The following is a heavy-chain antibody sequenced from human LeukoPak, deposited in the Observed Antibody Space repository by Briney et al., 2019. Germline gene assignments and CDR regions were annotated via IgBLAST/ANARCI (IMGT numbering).Heavy chain of an antibody. CDR3: ARLGYCSSTSCYAIYY. J-gene: IGHJ4*02. V-gene: IGHV3-7*01. Sequence: PGGSLRLSCAASGFTFSSYWMSWVRQAPGKGLEWVANIKQDGREKYYVDSVKGRFTISGDNAKNSLYLQMNSLRAEDTAVYYCARLGYCSSTSCYAIYYWGQGTLVTVSS. CDR2: IKQDGREK. CDR1: GFTFSSYW. D-gene: IGHD2-2*01.